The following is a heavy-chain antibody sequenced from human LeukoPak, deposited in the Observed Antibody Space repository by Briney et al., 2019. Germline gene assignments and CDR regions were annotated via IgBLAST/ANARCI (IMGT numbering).Heavy chain of an antibody. V-gene: IGHV3-74*01. D-gene: IGHD2-21*01. CDR3: AKDGFLWAFDY. CDR2: INGDGSST. J-gene: IGHJ4*02. CDR1: GFTFNSYW. Sequence: GGSLRLSCEASGFTFNSYWMHWVRQAPGKGLMWVSRINGDGSSTSYADSVKGRFTISRDNAKNTLYLQMNSLRAEDTAVYYCAKDGFLWAFDYWGQGTLVTVSS.